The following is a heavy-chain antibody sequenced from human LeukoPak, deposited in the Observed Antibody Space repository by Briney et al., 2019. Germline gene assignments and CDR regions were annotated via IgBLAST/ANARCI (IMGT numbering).Heavy chain of an antibody. V-gene: IGHV3-21*01. CDR2: ISSSSSYI. CDR3: ARDAGSGDDAFDI. J-gene: IGHJ3*02. CDR1: GFTFSSYS. D-gene: IGHD2-15*01. Sequence: PEGSLRLSCAASGFTFSSYSMNWVRQAPGKGLEWVSSISSSSSYIYYADSVEGRFTISRDNAKDSLYLQMNSLRAEDTAVYYCARDAGSGDDAFDIWGQGTMVTVSS.